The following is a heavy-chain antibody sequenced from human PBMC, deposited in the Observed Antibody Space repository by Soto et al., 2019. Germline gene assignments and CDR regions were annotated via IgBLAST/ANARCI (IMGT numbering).Heavy chain of an antibody. CDR1: GVSINNYY. D-gene: IGHD2-2*01. CDR3: AAATLPGARFYGMDV. V-gene: IGHV4-59*08. CDR2: IYYTGST. J-gene: IGHJ6*02. Sequence: PLETLSLTCTVSGVSINNYYWTWIRQPPGKRLEWIGAIYYTGSTTYNPSLRSRVTFSVDTSKNQFSLKLTSVTAADAAVYYCAAATLPGARFYGMDVWGQGSTVTVSS.